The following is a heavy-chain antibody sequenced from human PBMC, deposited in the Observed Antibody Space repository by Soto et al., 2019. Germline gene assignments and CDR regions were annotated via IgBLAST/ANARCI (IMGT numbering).Heavy chain of an antibody. J-gene: IGHJ4*02. CDR2: ISGNTAST. Sequence: GGSLRLSCAASGFRFSNYAMSWVRKAPGKGLEWVSGISGNTASTYYADSVKGGFTISRDNSKNTLYLQMNSLRAEDTAEYYCAKALPAAAVGPTLFDYRGQGTLVTVFS. V-gene: IGHV3-23*01. CDR1: GFRFSNYA. D-gene: IGHD6-13*01. CDR3: AKALPAAAVGPTLFDY.